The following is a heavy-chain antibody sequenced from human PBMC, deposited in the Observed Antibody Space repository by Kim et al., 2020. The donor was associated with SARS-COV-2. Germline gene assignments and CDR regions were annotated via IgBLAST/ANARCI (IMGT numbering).Heavy chain of an antibody. V-gene: IGHV3-15*01. D-gene: IGHD2-2*01. Sequence: GGSLRLSCTVSGIPFSNAWFNWVRQAPGKGLEWVGRIKSKSGGGTTDLAAPGRGRFAISRDDSKNTLFLLMNSLRTDDSAVYYCTTVSMRWGQGTLVTVS. CDR1: GIPFSNAW. J-gene: IGHJ4*02. CDR2: IKSKSGGGTT. CDR3: TTVSMR.